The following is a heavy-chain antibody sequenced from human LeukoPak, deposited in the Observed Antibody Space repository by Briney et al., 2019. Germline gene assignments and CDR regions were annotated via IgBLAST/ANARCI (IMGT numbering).Heavy chain of an antibody. J-gene: IGHJ4*02. V-gene: IGHV7-4-1*02. CDR3: VRGTPTPGMDY. Sequence: ASVKVSCKASGYPFSAHFLNWVRRAPGQGLEWMGNIDTTTGNPRYAQDFTGRFAFSLDTSVSTAYLQITSLKADDTAAYYCVRGTPTPGMDYWGQGTQVTVSS. CDR2: IDTTTGNP. D-gene: IGHD3-10*01. CDR1: GYPFSAHF.